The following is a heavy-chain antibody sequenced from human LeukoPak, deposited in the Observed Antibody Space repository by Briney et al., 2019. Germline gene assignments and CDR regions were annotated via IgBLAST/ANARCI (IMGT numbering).Heavy chain of an antibody. CDR3: ARGRDNTWIQLWSHFDY. V-gene: IGHV4-34*01. J-gene: IGHJ4*02. D-gene: IGHD5-18*01. CDR2: INHSGST. Sequence: SETLSLTCAVYGGSFSGYYWSWIRQPPGKGLEWIGEINHSGSTNYNPPLKSRVTISVDTSKNQFSLKLSSVTAADTAVYYCARGRDNTWIQLWSHFDYWGQGTLVTVSS. CDR1: GGSFSGYY.